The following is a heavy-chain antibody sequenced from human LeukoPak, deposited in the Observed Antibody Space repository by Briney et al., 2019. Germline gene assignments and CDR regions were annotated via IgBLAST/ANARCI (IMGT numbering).Heavy chain of an antibody. J-gene: IGHJ6*03. CDR3: ARASGITTTKRYYYYMDV. CDR2: IYHSGTT. CDR1: GGSISSNNW. V-gene: IGHV4-4*02. D-gene: IGHD1-26*01. Sequence: SETLSLTCAVSGGSISSNNWWSWVRQPPGKGLEWIGNIYHSGTTHYNPSLKSRVTISVDKSKNQFSLKLNSVTAADTAVYYCARASGITTTKRYYYYMDVWGKGTTVTVSS.